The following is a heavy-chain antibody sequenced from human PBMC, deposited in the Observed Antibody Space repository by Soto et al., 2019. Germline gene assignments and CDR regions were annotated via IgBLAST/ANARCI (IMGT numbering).Heavy chain of an antibody. CDR3: ARDADILTGSDAFDI. J-gene: IGHJ3*02. CDR1: GFTFSDYY. V-gene: IGHV3-11*05. Sequence: QVQLVESGGGLVKPGGSLRLSCAASGFTFSDYYMSWIHQAPGKGLEWVSYISSSRSYTNYAASVKGRFTISRDNAKNSLYLQMNSLRAEDTAVYYCARDADILTGSDAFDIWGQGTMVTVSS. D-gene: IGHD3-9*01. CDR2: ISSSRSYT.